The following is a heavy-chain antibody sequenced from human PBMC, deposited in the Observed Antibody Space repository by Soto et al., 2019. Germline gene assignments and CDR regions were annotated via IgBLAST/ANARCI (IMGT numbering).Heavy chain of an antibody. Sequence: GGSLRLSCAASGFSLGSYGMHWVRQAPGKGLEWVAVIGFDGNNDYYANSVKGRFTISRDNSGNTLYLEMKSLRVEDTAVYYCAREIGYSSTWSSYWGPGTLVTVSS. CDR1: GFSLGSYG. J-gene: IGHJ4*02. V-gene: IGHV3-33*01. CDR2: IGFDGNND. D-gene: IGHD6-13*01. CDR3: AREIGYSSTWSSY.